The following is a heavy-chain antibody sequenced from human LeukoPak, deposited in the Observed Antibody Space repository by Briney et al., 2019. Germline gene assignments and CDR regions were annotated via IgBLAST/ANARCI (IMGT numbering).Heavy chain of an antibody. CDR2: IYSSGST. V-gene: IGHV4-39*07. Sequence: SETLSLTCSVSGASISSGSNYWGWIRQPPGQTLEWIGSIYSSGSTYYNSSLQSRVIIIIDTPKNQFSLKLSSVTAADTAVYYCARELPFTYCSGGSCYRRRYYYYYMDVWGKGTTVTISS. J-gene: IGHJ6*03. D-gene: IGHD2-15*01. CDR1: GASISSGSNY. CDR3: ARELPFTYCSGGSCYRRRYYYYYMDV.